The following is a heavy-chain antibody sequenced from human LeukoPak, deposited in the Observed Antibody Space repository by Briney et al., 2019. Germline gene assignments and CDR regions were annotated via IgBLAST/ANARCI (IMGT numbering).Heavy chain of an antibody. J-gene: IGHJ4*02. V-gene: IGHV3-66*01. CDR1: GFTFSSYE. Sequence: GGSLRLSCAASGFTFSSYEMNWVRQPPGKGLEWVSLIYNGGSTYYADSVKGRFTISRDNSKNTLYLQMNTLRAEDTAVYYCASAYTYGKVDYWGQGALVTVSA. D-gene: IGHD5-18*01. CDR3: ASAYTYGKVDY. CDR2: IYNGGST.